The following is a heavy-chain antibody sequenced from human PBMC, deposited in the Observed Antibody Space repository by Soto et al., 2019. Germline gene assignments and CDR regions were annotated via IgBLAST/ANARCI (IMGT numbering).Heavy chain of an antibody. D-gene: IGHD3-22*01. Sequence: PSETLSLTRAVSGGSISSGGYSWSWIRQPPGKGLEWIGYIYHSGSTYYNPSLKSRVTISVDRSKNQFSLKLSSVTAADTAVYYCAREASDYYDSSGRVVDPWGQGTLVTVSS. CDR1: GGSISSGGYS. CDR3: AREASDYYDSSGRVVDP. V-gene: IGHV4-30-2*01. J-gene: IGHJ5*02. CDR2: IYHSGST.